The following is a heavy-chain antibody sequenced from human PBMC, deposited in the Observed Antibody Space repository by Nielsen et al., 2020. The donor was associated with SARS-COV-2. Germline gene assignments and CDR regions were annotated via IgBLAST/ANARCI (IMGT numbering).Heavy chain of an antibody. CDR3: ARAWDGVQYFFDY. CDR1: GFTFRSYS. CDR2: ITSSSNYR. J-gene: IGHJ4*02. V-gene: IGHV3-21*01. D-gene: IGHD1-1*01. Sequence: GESLKISCAASGFTFRSYSMNWVRQAPGKGLEWVSSITSSSNYRYYAYSLKGRFTIPRDNAKNSLYLQINSLKTEDTAVYYCARAWDGVQYFFDYWGQGTLVTVSS.